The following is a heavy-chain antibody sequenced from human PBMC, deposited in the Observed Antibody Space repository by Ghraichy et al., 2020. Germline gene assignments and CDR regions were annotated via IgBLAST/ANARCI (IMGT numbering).Heavy chain of an antibody. V-gene: IGHV4-34*01. Sequence: SQTLSLTCAVYGGSFSGYYWSWIRQPPGKGLEWIGEINHSGSTNYNPSLKSRVTISVDTSKNQFSLKLSSVTAADTAVYYCARASGALGRGVMVRPPTQYNWFDPWGQGTLVTVSS. CDR2: INHSGST. CDR3: ARASGALGRGVMVRPPTQYNWFDP. J-gene: IGHJ5*02. CDR1: GGSFSGYY. D-gene: IGHD3-10*01.